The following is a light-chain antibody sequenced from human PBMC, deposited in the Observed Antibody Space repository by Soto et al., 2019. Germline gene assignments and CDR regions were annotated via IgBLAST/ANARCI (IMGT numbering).Light chain of an antibody. CDR1: QGISSY. CDR3: QHYYSYPWT. J-gene: IGKJ1*01. V-gene: IGKV1-8*01. Sequence: AIRMTQSPSSFSASTGDRVTITCRASQGISSYSAWYQQKPGKAPKLLIYAAPTLQSGVPSRFSGSGSGTDFTHTNSCLQSEDFATYYCQHYYSYPWTFGQGTKVEIK. CDR2: AAP.